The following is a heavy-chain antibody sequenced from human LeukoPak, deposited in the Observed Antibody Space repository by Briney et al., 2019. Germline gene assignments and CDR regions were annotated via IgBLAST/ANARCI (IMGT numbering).Heavy chain of an antibody. D-gene: IGHD1-26*01. CDR2: IIPIFGTA. V-gene: IGHV1-69*13. CDR3: ARLPNPGIVVDDNWFDP. J-gene: IGHJ5*02. Sequence: ASVKVSCKASGGTFSSYAISWVRQAPGQGLEWMGGIIPIFGTANYAQKFQGRVTITADESTSTAYMELSSLRSEDTAVYYCARLPNPGIVVDDNWFDPWGQGTLVTVSS. CDR1: GGTFSSYA.